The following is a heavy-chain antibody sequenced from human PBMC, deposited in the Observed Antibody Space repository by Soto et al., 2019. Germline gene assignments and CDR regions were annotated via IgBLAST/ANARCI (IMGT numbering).Heavy chain of an antibody. CDR2: IYYSGST. J-gene: IGHJ5*02. D-gene: IGHD3-10*01. CDR3: ARQGDGSGSYGRRFDP. Sequence: SSETLSLTCTVSGGSISSSSYYWGWIRQPPGKGLEWIGSIYYSGSTYYNPSLKSRVTISVDTSKNQFSLKLSSVTAADTAVYYCARQGDGSGSYGRRFDPWGQGTLVTVSS. CDR1: GGSISSSSYY. V-gene: IGHV4-39*01.